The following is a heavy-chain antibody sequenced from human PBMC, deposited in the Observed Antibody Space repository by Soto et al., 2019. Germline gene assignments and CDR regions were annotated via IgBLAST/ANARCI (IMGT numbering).Heavy chain of an antibody. CDR1: GFSFNNYA. CDR2: ITGSGSDT. D-gene: IGHD3-10*01. J-gene: IGHJ4*02. Sequence: EVQLLESGGGLVQPGGSLRLSCAASGFSFNNYAMGWVRQAPGKGLEWVSAITGSGSDTYYLDSVKGRFTISRDNSKNTLYLQMNSLRAEDTAICYCAKLGSRTWSPQYYFDHWGQGTLVTVDS. V-gene: IGHV3-23*01. CDR3: AKLGSRTWSPQYYFDH.